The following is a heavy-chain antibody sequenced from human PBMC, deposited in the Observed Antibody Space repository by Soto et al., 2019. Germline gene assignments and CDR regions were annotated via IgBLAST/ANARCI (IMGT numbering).Heavy chain of an antibody. Sequence: QVQLVQSGAEVKKPGASVKVSCKASGYTFTDYFMHWVRQAPGQGLEWMGWIIPNSGVTNYAQKFQGWVTMTSDTSISTAYMELSGLKSDDTAVYYSARERSSSSWLNWFDPWGQGTLVTVSS. CDR3: ARERSSSSWLNWFDP. CDR2: IIPNSGVT. D-gene: IGHD6-6*01. CDR1: GYTFTDYF. V-gene: IGHV1-2*04. J-gene: IGHJ5*02.